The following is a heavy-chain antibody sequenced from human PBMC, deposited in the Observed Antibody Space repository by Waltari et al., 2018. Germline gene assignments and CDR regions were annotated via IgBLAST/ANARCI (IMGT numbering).Heavy chain of an antibody. CDR3: AKAGSSWYSYYYYYMDV. V-gene: IGHV3-30*18. D-gene: IGHD6-13*01. J-gene: IGHJ6*03. CDR2: ISYDGSNK. CDR1: GFTFSSYG. Sequence: QVQLVESGGGVVQPGRSLRLSCAASGFTFSSYGMHWVRQATGQGLEWVAVISYDGSNKYYADSVKGRFTISRDNSKNTLYLQMNSLRAEDTAVYYCAKAGSSWYSYYYYYMDVWGKGTTVTVSS.